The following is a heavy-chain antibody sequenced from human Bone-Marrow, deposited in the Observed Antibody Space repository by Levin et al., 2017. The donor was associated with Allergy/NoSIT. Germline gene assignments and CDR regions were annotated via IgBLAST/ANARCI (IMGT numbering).Heavy chain of an antibody. CDR2: VYYSGST. CDR3: ASLRWYFEV. J-gene: IGHJ2*01. V-gene: IGHV4-39*01. Sequence: PSQTLSLTCTVSGGSLSSSSYYWGWIRQPPGKGLEWIGSVYYSGSTYYNPSLKSRVTISVDTSKNQFSLKLRSVTGADTAVYYCASLRWYFEVWGRGTLVTVSS. CDR1: GGSLSSSSYY.